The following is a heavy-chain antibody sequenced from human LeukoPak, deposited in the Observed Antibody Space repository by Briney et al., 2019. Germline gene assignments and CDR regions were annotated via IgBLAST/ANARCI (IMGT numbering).Heavy chain of an antibody. J-gene: IGHJ6*02. CDR3: ARDPGGAVTGTTERGYYYYGMDV. V-gene: IGHV3-30*03. CDR1: GFTFSSYG. D-gene: IGHD1-20*01. Sequence: PGGSLRLSCAASGFTFSSYGMHWVRQAPGKGLEWVAVISYDGSNKYYADSVKGRFTISRDNSKNTLYLQMNSLRAEDTAVYYCARDPGGAVTGTTERGYYYYGMDVWGQGTTVTVSS. CDR2: ISYDGSNK.